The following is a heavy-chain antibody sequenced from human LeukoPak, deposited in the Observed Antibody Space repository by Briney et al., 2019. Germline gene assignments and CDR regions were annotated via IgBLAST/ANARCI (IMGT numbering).Heavy chain of an antibody. J-gene: IGHJ4*02. Sequence: GGSLRLSCAASGFTFSSYSMNWVRQAPGKGLEWVSYISSSSSTIYYADSVKGRFTISRDNAKNSLYLQMNSLRAEDTAVYYCARDPLTDWGQGTLVTVSS. CDR1: GFTFSSYS. V-gene: IGHV3-48*01. CDR3: ARDPLTD. CDR2: ISSSSSTI.